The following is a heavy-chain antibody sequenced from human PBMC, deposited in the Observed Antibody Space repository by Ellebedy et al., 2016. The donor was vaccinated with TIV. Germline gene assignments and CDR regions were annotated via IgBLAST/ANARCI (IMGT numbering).Heavy chain of an antibody. V-gene: IGHV1-18*04. Sequence: AASVKVSCKASGYTFTNYGISWVRQAPGQGLEWMGWIGDYSGHTKYAQKFQDRVTMTADTSTGTAYMELGSLRSDDTAVFYCARGVGSYFSYWGQGTLVTVSS. CDR1: GYTFTNYG. J-gene: IGHJ4*02. CDR2: IGDYSGHT. D-gene: IGHD1-26*01. CDR3: ARGVGSYFSY.